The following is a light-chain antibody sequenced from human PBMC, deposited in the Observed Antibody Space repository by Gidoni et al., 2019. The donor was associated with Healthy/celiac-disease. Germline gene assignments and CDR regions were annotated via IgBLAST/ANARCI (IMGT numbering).Light chain of an antibody. CDR1: QSVLYSSNNKNY. CDR3: QQYYSTPPMYT. J-gene: IGKJ2*01. V-gene: IGKV4-1*01. CDR2: WAS. Sequence: DIVMTQYPDSLAVSLGERATINCKSSQSVLYSSNNKNYLAWYQQKPGQPPKLLIYWASTRESGVPDRFSGSGSGTDFTLTISSLQAEDVAVYYCQQYYSTPPMYTFGQXTKLEIK.